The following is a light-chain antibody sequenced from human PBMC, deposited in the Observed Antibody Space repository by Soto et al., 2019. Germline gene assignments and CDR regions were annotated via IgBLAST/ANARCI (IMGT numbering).Light chain of an antibody. CDR1: QSVSSSY. V-gene: IGKV3-20*01. CDR3: QQYGSSLWT. Sequence: EIVLTQSPGTLSLSPGERATLSCRASQSVSSSYLAWYQQKPGQAPRLLIYGASYRATGIPDRFSGSGSGTDFTLTISRLEPEDFAVYYCQQYGSSLWTFGQGTKVDIK. J-gene: IGKJ1*01. CDR2: GAS.